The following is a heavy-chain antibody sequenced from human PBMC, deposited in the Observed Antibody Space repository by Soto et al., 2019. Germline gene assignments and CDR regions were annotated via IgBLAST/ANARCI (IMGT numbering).Heavy chain of an antibody. Sequence: TCTVSGGSISSYYWSWIRQPPGKGLEWIGYMYNTGSTIYNPSLKSRVTISVDTSKNQFSLKLNSVTAADTAMYYCARPPYDSSGYGAFDIWGQGTMVTVS. CDR3: ARPPYDSSGYGAFDI. CDR1: GGSISSYY. V-gene: IGHV4-59*01. J-gene: IGHJ3*02. CDR2: MYNTGST. D-gene: IGHD3-22*01.